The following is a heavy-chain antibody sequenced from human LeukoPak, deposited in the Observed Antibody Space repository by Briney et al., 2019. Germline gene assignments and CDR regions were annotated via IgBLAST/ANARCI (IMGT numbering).Heavy chain of an antibody. D-gene: IGHD3-22*01. Sequence: RPSETLSLTCAVTGNSISSGYYWGWIRQPPGKGLEWIGGIYHSGSTYYNPSLKSRVTISVDTSKNRFSLKLSSVTAADTAVYYCAGQHDSNGYYFYWGQGTLVTVSS. CDR1: GNSISSGYY. CDR2: IYHSGST. V-gene: IGHV4-38-2*01. CDR3: AGQHDSNGYYFY. J-gene: IGHJ4*02.